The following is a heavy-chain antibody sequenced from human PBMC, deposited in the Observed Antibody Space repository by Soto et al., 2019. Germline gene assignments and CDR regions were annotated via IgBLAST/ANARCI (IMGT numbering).Heavy chain of an antibody. Sequence: QVQLVQSGADVKKPGSSLKVSCKASGGTFSSYTISWVRHAPGQGLEWMGRIIPILGMANYAQKFQGRVTITADKSTSTAYMELSSLRSEDTAVDYCAMGESTTVTTDHDYWGQGTLVTVSS. CDR3: AMGESTTVTTDHDY. J-gene: IGHJ4*02. CDR2: IIPILGMA. D-gene: IGHD4-17*01. CDR1: GGTFSSYT. V-gene: IGHV1-69*02.